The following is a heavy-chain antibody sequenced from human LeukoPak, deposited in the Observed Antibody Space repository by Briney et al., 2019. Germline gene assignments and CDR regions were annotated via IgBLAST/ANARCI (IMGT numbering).Heavy chain of an antibody. V-gene: IGHV1-8*02. Sequence: ASVKVSCKAFGYTFTGYYMHWVRQAPGQGLEWMGWMNPNSGNTGYAQKFQGRVTMTRNTSISTAYMELSSLRSEDTAVYYCARRPRGIAARPNYYGMDVWGQGTTVTVSS. D-gene: IGHD6-6*01. J-gene: IGHJ6*02. CDR3: ARRPRGIAARPNYYGMDV. CDR2: MNPNSGNT. CDR1: GYTFTGYY.